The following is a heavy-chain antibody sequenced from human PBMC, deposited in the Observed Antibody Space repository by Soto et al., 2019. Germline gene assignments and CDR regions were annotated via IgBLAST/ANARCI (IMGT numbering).Heavy chain of an antibody. Sequence: PGGSLRLSCAASGFTFSSYAMSWVRQAPGKGLEWVSAISGSGGSTYYADSVKGRFTISSDNSKNTLYLQMNSLRAEDTAVYYCAKFIAPGYYDSSGPIDYWGQGTLVTVSS. D-gene: IGHD3-22*01. CDR1: GFTFSSYA. CDR3: AKFIAPGYYDSSGPIDY. J-gene: IGHJ4*02. V-gene: IGHV3-23*01. CDR2: ISGSGGST.